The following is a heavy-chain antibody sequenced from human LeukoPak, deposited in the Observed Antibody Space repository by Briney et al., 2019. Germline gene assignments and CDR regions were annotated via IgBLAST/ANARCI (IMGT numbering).Heavy chain of an antibody. CDR2: ISSSSSYI. V-gene: IGHV3-21*01. J-gene: IGHJ3*02. CDR1: GFTFSSYV. Sequence: GGSLRLSCAASGFTFSSYVMNWVRQAPGKGLEWVSSISSSSSYIYYTDSVKGRFTISRDNAKNSLYLQMNSRRAEDTAVYYCARDDFEGRMGDAFDIWGQGTLVTVSS. D-gene: IGHD2-21*02. CDR3: ARDDFEGRMGDAFDI.